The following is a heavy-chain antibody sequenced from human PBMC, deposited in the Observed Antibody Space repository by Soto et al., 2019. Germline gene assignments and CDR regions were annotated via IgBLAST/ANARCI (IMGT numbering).Heavy chain of an antibody. J-gene: IGHJ4*02. CDR3: AREGGGRTMARKTLFDY. D-gene: IGHD3-10*01. Sequence: EVQLVESGGGLVKPGGSLRLTCAASGFSFNSYALIWVRQAPGRGLEWVSSISSSGTYTYYADSMNGRFTTSRDNAKDPLYLQMDRLRVEDTAVYYCAREGGGRTMARKTLFDYWGGGTLVTVSS. CDR2: ISSSGTYT. V-gene: IGHV3-21*01. CDR1: GFSFNSYA.